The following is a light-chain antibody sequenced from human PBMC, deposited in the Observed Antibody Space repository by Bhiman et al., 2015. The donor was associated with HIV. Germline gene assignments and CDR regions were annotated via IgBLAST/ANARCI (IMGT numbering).Light chain of an antibody. CDR3: QAWDSSTGV. CDR2: QNN. J-gene: IGLJ1*01. Sequence: SYELTQPPSVSVSPGQTASITCSGDKLGDKYVCWYQQKPGQSPILIIYQNNKRASGIPERISGSNSGDTATLTISGAQAMDEADYYCQAWDSSTGVFGPGTRVTVL. CDR1: KLGDKY. V-gene: IGLV3-1*01.